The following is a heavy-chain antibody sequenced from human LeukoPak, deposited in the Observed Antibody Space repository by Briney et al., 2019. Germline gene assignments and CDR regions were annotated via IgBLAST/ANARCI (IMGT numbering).Heavy chain of an antibody. D-gene: IGHD5-18*01. Sequence: GGSVRLSCAASGFAVSSNYMSWVRQAPGKGLEWVSVIYSGGGTYYANSVKGRFTISRDNSKNTLYLQMNSLRAEDTAVYYCATRGIQLWFDNWGQGTLVTVSS. CDR3: ATRGIQLWFDN. V-gene: IGHV3-53*01. J-gene: IGHJ4*02. CDR2: IYSGGGT. CDR1: GFAVSSNY.